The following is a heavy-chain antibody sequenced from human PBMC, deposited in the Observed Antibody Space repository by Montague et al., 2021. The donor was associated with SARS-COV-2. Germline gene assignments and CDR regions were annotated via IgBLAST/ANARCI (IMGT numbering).Heavy chain of an antibody. D-gene: IGHD3-10*01. J-gene: IGHJ4*02. Sequence: SETLSLTCTVSGGSISSSSYYWGWIRQPPGKGLEWIGSIFYSGSTDYXRSLKCRVTISVDTSKNQFSLKLSSVTAADTAVYYCASMVRAQVYYFDYWGQGTLVTGSS. CDR3: ASMVRAQVYYFDY. CDR2: IFYSGST. V-gene: IGHV4-39*01. CDR1: GGSISSSSYY.